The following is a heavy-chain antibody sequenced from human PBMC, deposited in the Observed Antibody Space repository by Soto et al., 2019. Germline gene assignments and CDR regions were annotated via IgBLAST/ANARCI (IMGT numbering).Heavy chain of an antibody. V-gene: IGHV4-4*02. J-gene: IGHJ4*02. CDR1: GGSVSSSNW. CDR3: ARLSRAAGDFDY. Sequence: SETLSLTCAVSGGSVSSSNWWSWVRQPPGKGLEWIGEIYHSGSTNYNPSLKSRVTISVDKSKNQFSLKLSSVTAADTAVYYCARLSRAAGDFDYWGQGTLVTVSS. D-gene: IGHD6-13*01. CDR2: IYHSGST.